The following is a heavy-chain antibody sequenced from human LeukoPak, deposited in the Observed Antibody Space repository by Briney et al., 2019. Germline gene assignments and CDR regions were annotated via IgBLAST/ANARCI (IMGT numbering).Heavy chain of an antibody. CDR3: ARGQWFGELNPSGWFDP. CDR1: GFTFSDYY. CDR2: ISSSGSTI. V-gene: IGHV3-11*01. D-gene: IGHD3-10*01. Sequence: GGSLRLSCAASGFTFSDYYMSWIRQAPGKGLEWVSYISSSGSTIYYADSVKGRFTISRDNAKSSLYLQMNSLRAEDTAVYYCARGQWFGELNPSGWFDPWGQGTLVTVSS. J-gene: IGHJ5*02.